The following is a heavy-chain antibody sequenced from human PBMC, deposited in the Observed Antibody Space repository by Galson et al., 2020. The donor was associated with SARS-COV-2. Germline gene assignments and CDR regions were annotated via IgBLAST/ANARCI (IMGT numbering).Heavy chain of an antibody. Sequence: GESLKISCAASGFTFSSYGMHWVRQAPGKGLEWVAVIWYDGSNKYYADSVKGRFTISRDNSKNTLYLQMNSLRAEDTAVYYCARDGLPWFGELLLFDYWGQGTLVTVSS. D-gene: IGHD3-10*01. CDR2: IWYDGSNK. CDR3: ARDGLPWFGELLLFDY. CDR1: GFTFSSYG. V-gene: IGHV3-33*01. J-gene: IGHJ4*02.